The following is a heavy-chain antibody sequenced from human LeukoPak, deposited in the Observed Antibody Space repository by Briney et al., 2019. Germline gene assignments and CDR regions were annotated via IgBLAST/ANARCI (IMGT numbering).Heavy chain of an antibody. J-gene: IGHJ5*02. CDR2: MNPNSGNT. D-gene: IGHD1/OR15-1a*01. V-gene: IGHV1-8*01. CDR3: ARTGTSAAARRSNWFAP. Sequence: GASVNDSCKASGYTFTSYVINWVRQATGQGLEWMGWMNPNSGNTDYAQKFRGRDTMTRNTSISTPYMELSSQRYEETPVYFCARTGTSAAARRSNWFAPWGEGTLVTVPS. CDR1: GYTFTSYV.